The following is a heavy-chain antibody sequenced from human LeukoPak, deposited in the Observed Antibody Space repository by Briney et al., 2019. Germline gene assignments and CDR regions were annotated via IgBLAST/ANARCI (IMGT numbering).Heavy chain of an antibody. Sequence: GASVKVSCKASGYTFTSYGISWVRQAPGQGLEWMGWISAYNGNTNYAQKLQGRVTMTRDTSISTAYMELSRLRSDDTAVYYCAREGEGYYGSGSYLVYWGQGTLVTVSS. D-gene: IGHD3-10*01. V-gene: IGHV1-18*01. J-gene: IGHJ4*02. CDR1: GYTFTSYG. CDR3: AREGEGYYGSGSYLVY. CDR2: ISAYNGNT.